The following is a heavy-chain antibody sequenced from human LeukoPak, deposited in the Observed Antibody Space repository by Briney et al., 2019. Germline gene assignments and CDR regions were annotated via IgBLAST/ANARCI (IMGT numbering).Heavy chain of an antibody. CDR2: ISGDGGST. J-gene: IGHJ4*02. CDR3: AKVSMPIVVVISKSYYFDY. V-gene: IGHV3-43*02. D-gene: IGHD3-22*01. Sequence: QPGGSLRLSCAASGFTFDDYAIHWVRHAPGKGLEWVSLISGDGGSTYYADSVKGRFTISRDNSKNSLYLQMNSLRTEDTALYYCAKVSMPIVVVISKSYYFDYWGQGTLVTVSS. CDR1: GFTFDDYA.